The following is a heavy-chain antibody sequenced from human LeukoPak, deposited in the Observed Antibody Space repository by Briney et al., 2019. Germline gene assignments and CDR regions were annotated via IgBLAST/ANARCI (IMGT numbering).Heavy chain of an antibody. CDR1: GFTFDDYG. CDR3: ARSYDSSGYYPDDY. J-gene: IGHJ4*02. Sequence: PGGSLRLSCAASGFTFDDYGMSWVRHAPGKGLEWVSGINWNGGSTGYADSVKGRFTISRDNAKNSLYLQMNSLRAEDTALYHCARSYDSSGYYPDDYWGQGTLVTVSS. CDR2: INWNGGST. D-gene: IGHD3-22*01. V-gene: IGHV3-20*01.